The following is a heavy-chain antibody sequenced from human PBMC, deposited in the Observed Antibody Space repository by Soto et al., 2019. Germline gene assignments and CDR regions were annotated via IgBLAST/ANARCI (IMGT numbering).Heavy chain of an antibody. D-gene: IGHD3-10*02. J-gene: IGHJ4*02. V-gene: IGHV4-39*01. CDR2: IYYSGST. CDR3: ARHGLQGYYYGRGPRTQPRTFDY. Sequence: SETLSLTCTVSGGSISSSSYYWGWIRQPPGKGLEWIGSIYYSGSTYYNPSLKSRVTISVDTSKNQFSLKLSSVTAADTAVYYCARHGLQGYYYGRGPRTQPRTFDYWGQGTLVTVSS. CDR1: GGSISSSSYY.